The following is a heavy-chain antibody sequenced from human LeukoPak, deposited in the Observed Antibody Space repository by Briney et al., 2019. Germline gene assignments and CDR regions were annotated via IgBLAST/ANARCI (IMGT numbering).Heavy chain of an antibody. D-gene: IGHD4-17*01. Sequence: SETLSLTCAVYGGSFSGYYWSWTRQPPGKGLEWIGEINHSGSTNYNPSLKSRVTISIDTSKNQFSLKLSSVTAADTAVYYCARDNGDYRAVDYWGQGTLVTVSS. CDR1: GGSFSGYY. V-gene: IGHV4-34*01. J-gene: IGHJ4*02. CDR2: INHSGST. CDR3: ARDNGDYRAVDY.